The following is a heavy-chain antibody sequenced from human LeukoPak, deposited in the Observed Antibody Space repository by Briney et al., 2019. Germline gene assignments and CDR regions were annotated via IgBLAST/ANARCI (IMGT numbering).Heavy chain of an antibody. CDR3: ARLAVITGRYGYFGRDV. CDR2: IYTSGGT. V-gene: IGHV4-4*07. J-gene: IGHJ6*02. CDR1: GCTISSYY. Sequence: TSETLCLTCTASGCTISSYYWSWIRQPPGKGLEWIGRIYTSGGTNYNPALKSRVTMSLDTSNNQFSLKLSSVTAADASVYYCARLAVITGRYGYFGRDVWGQGTTVTVSS. D-gene: IGHD1-1*01.